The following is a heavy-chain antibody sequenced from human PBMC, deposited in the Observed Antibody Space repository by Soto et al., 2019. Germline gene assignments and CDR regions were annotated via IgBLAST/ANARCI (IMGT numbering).Heavy chain of an antibody. CDR3: ARVGYYGSGSLDY. D-gene: IGHD3-10*01. J-gene: IGHJ4*02. Sequence: SETLSLTCAVSDGSISSGVSSSSWIRQPPGKGLEWIGCIYHSGSTYYNPSLKSRVTISVDRSKNQFSLKLSSVTAADTAVYYCARVGYYGSGSLDYWGQGTLVTVS. CDR1: DGSISSGVSS. V-gene: IGHV4-30-2*01. CDR2: IYHSGST.